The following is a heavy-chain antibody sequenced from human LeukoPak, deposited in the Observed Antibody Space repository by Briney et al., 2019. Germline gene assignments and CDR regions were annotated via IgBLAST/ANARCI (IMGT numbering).Heavy chain of an antibody. J-gene: IGHJ4*02. V-gene: IGHV3-53*01. CDR2: VYSGGST. D-gene: IGHD1-26*01. Sequence: GGSLRLSCAASGFTVSSNYMSWVRQAPGKGLEWVSVVYSGGSTYYADSVKGRFTISRDISKNTLYLQMNSLRAEDTAVYYCARDRGGGSYLDYWGQGTLVTVSS. CDR3: ARDRGGGSYLDY. CDR1: GFTVSSNY.